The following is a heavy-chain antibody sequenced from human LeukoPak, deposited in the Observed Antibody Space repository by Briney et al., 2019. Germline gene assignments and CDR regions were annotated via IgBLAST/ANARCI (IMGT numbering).Heavy chain of an antibody. J-gene: IGHJ3*02. CDR2: ISSSSSYI. V-gene: IGHV3-21*01. CDR1: GFTFSSHS. Sequence: GGSLRLSCAASGFTFSSHSMNWVRQAPGKGLEWVSSISSSSSYIYYADSVKGRFTISRDNAKNSLYLQMNSLRAEDTAVYYCARDDSSGYRGWYAFDIWGQGTMVTVSS. CDR3: ARDDSSGYRGWYAFDI. D-gene: IGHD3-22*01.